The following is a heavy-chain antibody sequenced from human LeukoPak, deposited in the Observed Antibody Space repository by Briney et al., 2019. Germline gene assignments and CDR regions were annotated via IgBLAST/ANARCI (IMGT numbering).Heavy chain of an antibody. Sequence: ASVKVSCKASGYTFTGYYTHWVRQAPGQGLEWMGGIKPNSGGTKYAQKFQGRVTMTRETSISTAYMELTRLRSDDTAVYYCAREPFSSGWDYWGQGTLVTVPS. CDR1: GYTFTGYY. J-gene: IGHJ4*02. CDR2: IKPNSGGT. CDR3: AREPFSSGWDY. V-gene: IGHV1-2*02. D-gene: IGHD6-19*01.